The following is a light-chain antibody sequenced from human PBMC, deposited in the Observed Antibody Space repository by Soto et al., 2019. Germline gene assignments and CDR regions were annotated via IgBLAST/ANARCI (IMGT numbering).Light chain of an antibody. CDR3: QQYNDWWT. CDR2: GAS. V-gene: IGKV3-15*01. Sequence: EIVMTQSPATLSVSPGEGATLSCRASQSVSSNLTWYQQKPGQAPRLLIYGASTRATGVPARFSGSGSGTEFTLSNSSIQSEDFAVYYCQQYNDWWTFGQGTKVEIK. CDR1: QSVSSN. J-gene: IGKJ1*01.